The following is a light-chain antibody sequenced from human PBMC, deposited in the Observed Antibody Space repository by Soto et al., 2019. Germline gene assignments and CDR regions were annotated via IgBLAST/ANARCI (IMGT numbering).Light chain of an antibody. CDR1: STVVGGYNY. V-gene: IGLV2-14*01. CDR2: EVS. J-gene: IGLJ1*01. Sequence: QSALTQPASVSASPGQSITISCTGPSTVVGGYNYVSWYQQHPGKAPKPMIYEVSNRPSGVSNRFSGSKSGKPASLTISGLQAEDEADYYCSSYTSSSTLSFGTGTKVTV. CDR3: SSYTSSSTLS.